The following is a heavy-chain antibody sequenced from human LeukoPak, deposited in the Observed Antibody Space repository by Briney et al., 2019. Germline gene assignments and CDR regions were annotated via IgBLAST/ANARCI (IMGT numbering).Heavy chain of an antibody. CDR3: AKYSASDSDAFDI. Sequence: PSDTLSLTCIVSAVSISGTYWSWIRQPPGKGLEWIGYIYHFGSSNYNPSLKSRLTISVDASKNQFSLRLSSATAADTAIYYCAKYSASDSDAFDIWGQGAMVTVSS. J-gene: IGHJ3*02. CDR2: IYHFGSS. V-gene: IGHV4-59*07. D-gene: IGHD4-4*01. CDR1: AVSISGTY.